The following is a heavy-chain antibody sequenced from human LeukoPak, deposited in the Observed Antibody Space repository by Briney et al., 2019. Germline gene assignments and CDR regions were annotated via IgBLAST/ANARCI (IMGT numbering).Heavy chain of an antibody. Sequence: GGSLRLSCAASGFTFSSYAMSWVRQAPGKGLEWVSAISGSGGSTYYTDSVKGRFTISRDNSKNTLYLQMNSLRAEDTALYYCAKEGLAYFDTSGYFDYWGQGTLVAVSS. D-gene: IGHD3-22*01. CDR1: GFTFSSYA. V-gene: IGHV3-23*01. CDR2: ISGSGGST. CDR3: AKEGLAYFDTSGYFDY. J-gene: IGHJ4*02.